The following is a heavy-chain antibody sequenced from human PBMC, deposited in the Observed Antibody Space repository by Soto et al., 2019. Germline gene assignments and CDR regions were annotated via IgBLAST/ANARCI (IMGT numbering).Heavy chain of an antibody. CDR2: ISYDGSNK. V-gene: IGHV3-30-3*01. Sequence: GGSLRLSCAASGFTFISYAMHWVLQAPGKGLEWVAVISYDGSNKYYADSVKGRFTISRDNSKNTLYLQMNSLRAEDTAVYYCARSPGSYGTNGVCYHDYWGQGTLVTVSS. CDR1: GFTFISYA. CDR3: ARSPGSYGTNGVCYHDY. D-gene: IGHD2-8*01. J-gene: IGHJ4*02.